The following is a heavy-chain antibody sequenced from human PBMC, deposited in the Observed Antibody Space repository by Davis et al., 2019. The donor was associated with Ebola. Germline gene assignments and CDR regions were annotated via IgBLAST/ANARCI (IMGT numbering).Heavy chain of an antibody. Sequence: SVKVSCKASGGTFSSYAISWVRQAPGQGLEWMGGIIPIFGTANYAQKFQGRVTITADESTSTAYMELSSLRSEDTAVYYCARGRFQLDQQLVHLLYYYYGMDVWGQGTTVTVSS. CDR2: IIPIFGTA. CDR1: GGTFSSYA. J-gene: IGHJ6*02. CDR3: ARGRFQLDQQLVHLLYYYYGMDV. D-gene: IGHD6-13*01. V-gene: IGHV1-69*13.